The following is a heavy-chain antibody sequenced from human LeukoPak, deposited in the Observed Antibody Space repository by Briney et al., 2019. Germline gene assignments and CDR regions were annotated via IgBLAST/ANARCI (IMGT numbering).Heavy chain of an antibody. V-gene: IGHV1-18*01. CDR1: GYTFTSYG. Sequence: ASVKVSCKASGYTFTSYGISWVRQAPGQGLEWMGWISAYNGNTNYAQKLQGRVTMTTDTSTSTAYMELRSLRSEDTAVYYCARDNPDYYDSSGYFHPYYYYGMDVWGQGTTVTVSS. J-gene: IGHJ6*02. D-gene: IGHD3-22*01. CDR2: ISAYNGNT. CDR3: ARDNPDYYDSSGYFHPYYYYGMDV.